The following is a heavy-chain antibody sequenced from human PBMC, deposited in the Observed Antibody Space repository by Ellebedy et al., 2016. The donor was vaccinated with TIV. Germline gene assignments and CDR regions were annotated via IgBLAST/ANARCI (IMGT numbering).Heavy chain of an antibody. CDR2: IYYSGST. CDR3: ARRKAAAGFNDAFDI. J-gene: IGHJ3*02. V-gene: IGHV4-39*01. CDR1: GGSISSSSYY. Sequence: SETLSLTXTVSGGSISSSSYYWGWIRQPPGKGLEWIGSIYYSGSTYYNPSLKSRVTISVDTSKNQFSLKLSSVTAADTAVYYCARRKAAAGFNDAFDIWGQGTMAPVSS. D-gene: IGHD6-13*01.